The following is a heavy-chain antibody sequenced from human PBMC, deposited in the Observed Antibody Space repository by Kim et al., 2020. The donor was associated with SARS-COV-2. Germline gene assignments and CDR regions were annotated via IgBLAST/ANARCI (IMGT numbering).Heavy chain of an antibody. J-gene: IGHJ5*02. CDR3: ARSYSGSYQAPFDP. Sequence: ADSVKGRFTISRDNSKNTLYLQMNSLRAEDTAVYYCARSYSGSYQAPFDPWGQGTLVTVSS. V-gene: IGHV3-30*01. D-gene: IGHD1-26*01.